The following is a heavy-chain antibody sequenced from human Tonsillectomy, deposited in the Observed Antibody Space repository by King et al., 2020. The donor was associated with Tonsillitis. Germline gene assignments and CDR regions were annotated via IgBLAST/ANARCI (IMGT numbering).Heavy chain of an antibody. J-gene: IGHJ6*03. D-gene: IGHD6-13*01. CDR3: VAGTAADHRYYYYFHMDS. CDR1: GFTFSDAW. CDR2: IKSKTDGGTT. Sequence: VQLVESGGGLVKPGGSLRLSCAASGFTFSDAWMSWVRQAPGKGLEWVGRIKSKTDGGTTDYAAPVKGRFTFSRDDSKNTLFLQMNSLKTEDTAVYYCVAGTAADHRYYYYFHMDSWGKGTTVTVSS. V-gene: IGHV3-15*07.